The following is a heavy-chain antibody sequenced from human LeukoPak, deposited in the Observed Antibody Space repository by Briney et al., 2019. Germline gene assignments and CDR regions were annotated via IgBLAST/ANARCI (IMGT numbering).Heavy chain of an antibody. Sequence: ASVTVSCKASGYTFTGYYMHWVRQAPGQGLEWMGWINPNSGGTNYAQKFQGRVTMTRDTSISTAYMELSRLRSDDTAVYYCAGTMVRGVIKRGALDIWGQGTMVTASS. CDR2: INPNSGGT. CDR3: AGTMVRGVIKRGALDI. CDR1: GYTFTGYY. J-gene: IGHJ3*02. D-gene: IGHD3-10*01. V-gene: IGHV1-2*02.